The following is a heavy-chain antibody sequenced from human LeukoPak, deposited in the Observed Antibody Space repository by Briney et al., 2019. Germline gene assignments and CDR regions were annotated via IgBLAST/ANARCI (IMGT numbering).Heavy chain of an antibody. D-gene: IGHD1-14*01. J-gene: IGHJ4*02. V-gene: IGHV4-31*11. CDR1: GGSISDGGYY. CDR3: ARGGDRRGFAY. CDR2: IYDSGAT. Sequence: SSETLSLTCAVSGGSISDGGYYWSWIRQHPGKGLEWIGYIYDSGATYYSPALQSRVAISVDTSDNNFSLKLRSQTAADTAVYYCARGGDRRGFAYWGKGTLVTVSS.